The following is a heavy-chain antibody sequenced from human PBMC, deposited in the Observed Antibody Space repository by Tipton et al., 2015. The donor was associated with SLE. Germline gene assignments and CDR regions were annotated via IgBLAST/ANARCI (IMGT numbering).Heavy chain of an antibody. CDR3: AKDPGVVIASPLY. J-gene: IGHJ4*02. Sequence: SLRLSCAASGFTFSSYAMSWVRQAPGKGLEWVSFISASGGTTYYADSVKGRFTISRDNSKNTLYVQMNSLRAEDTAVYYCAKDPGVVIASPLYWGQGTLVTVSS. CDR1: GFTFSSYA. V-gene: IGHV3-23*01. CDR2: ISASGGTT. D-gene: IGHD2-21*01.